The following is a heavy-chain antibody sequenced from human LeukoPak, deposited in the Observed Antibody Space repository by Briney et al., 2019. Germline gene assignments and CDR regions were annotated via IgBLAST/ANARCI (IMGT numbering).Heavy chain of an antibody. CDR2: INPSGGST. CDR1: GYTFTSYY. J-gene: IGHJ6*03. CDR3: ARGVTPYYYYYYMDV. D-gene: IGHD4-23*01. V-gene: IGHV1-46*01. Sequence: ASVKVSCKASGYTFTSYYMHWVRQAPGQGLEWMGIINPSGGSTSYAQKFQGRVTMTRDTSTSTVYMELSSLRSEDTAVYYCARGVTPYYYYYYMDVWGKGTTVTVSS.